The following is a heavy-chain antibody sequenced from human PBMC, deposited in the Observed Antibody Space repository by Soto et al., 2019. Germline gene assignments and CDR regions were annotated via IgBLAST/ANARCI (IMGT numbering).Heavy chain of an antibody. D-gene: IGHD3-3*01. CDR2: ISYDGSDK. CDR3: AANVLRFLEWLLPYYYYYGMDV. CDR1: GFTFSSYA. V-gene: IGHV3-30-3*01. J-gene: IGHJ6*02. Sequence: GGSLRLSCAASGFTFSSYAMHWVRQAPGKGLEWVALISYDGSDKDYADSVKGRFTISRDNSRNTLFLQMNSLRAEDTAVYYCAANVLRFLEWLLPYYYYYGMDVWGQGTTVTVSS.